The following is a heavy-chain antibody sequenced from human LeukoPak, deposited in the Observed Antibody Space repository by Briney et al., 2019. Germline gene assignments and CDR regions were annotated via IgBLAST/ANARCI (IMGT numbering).Heavy chain of an antibody. CDR3: AKAGGFGPYYMDV. V-gene: IGHV3-23*01. CDR2: ISGSGGST. J-gene: IGHJ6*03. CDR1: GFIFSSHG. D-gene: IGHD3-10*01. Sequence: PGGSLRLSCAASGFIFSSHGMSWVRQAPGKGLEWVSAISGSGGSTYYADSVKGRFTISRDNSQNTLYLQMNSLRAEDTAVYYCAKAGGFGPYYMDVGGKGTTVTISS.